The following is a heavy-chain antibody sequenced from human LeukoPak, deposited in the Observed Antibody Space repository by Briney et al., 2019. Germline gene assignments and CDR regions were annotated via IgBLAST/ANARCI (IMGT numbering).Heavy chain of an antibody. CDR1: GGSVRSGNYY. V-gene: IGHV4-30-4*08. D-gene: IGHD1-14*01. Sequence: SETLSLTCTVSGGSVRSGNYYWSWIRQPPGRGLEWIGYIYYSGSTYYNPSLKSRVTISVDTSKNQFSLKLSSVTAADTAVYYCARDLGSGGFDYWGQGTLVTVSS. CDR3: ARDLGSGGFDY. CDR2: IYYSGST. J-gene: IGHJ4*02.